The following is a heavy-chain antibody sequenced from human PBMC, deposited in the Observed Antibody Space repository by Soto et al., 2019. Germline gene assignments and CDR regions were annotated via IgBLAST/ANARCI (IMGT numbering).Heavy chain of an antibody. Sequence: GASLKVSCKVSGNTLTELSMHWVRQAPGKGLEWMGGFDPEDGETIYAQKFQGRVTMTEDTSTDTAYMELSSLRSEDTAVYYCATGRYCSSTSCYGPRSTFDYWGQGTLVTVSS. V-gene: IGHV1-24*01. CDR1: GNTLTELS. CDR3: ATGRYCSSTSCYGPRSTFDY. J-gene: IGHJ4*02. D-gene: IGHD2-2*01. CDR2: FDPEDGET.